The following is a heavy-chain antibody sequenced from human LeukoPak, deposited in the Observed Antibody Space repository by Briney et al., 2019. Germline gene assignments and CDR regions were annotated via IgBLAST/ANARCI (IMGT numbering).Heavy chain of an antibody. CDR2: IRSKANSYAT. J-gene: IGHJ4*02. CDR1: GFTFSGSA. CDR3: TRPTSLSLNYYGSGSYRGAFDY. Sequence: GGSLRLSCAASGFTFSGSAMHWVRQASGKGLEWVGRIRSKANSYATAYAASVKGRFTISRDDSKNTAYLQMNSLKTEDTAVYYCTRPTSLSLNYYGSGSYRGAFDYWGQGTLVTVSS. V-gene: IGHV3-73*01. D-gene: IGHD3-10*01.